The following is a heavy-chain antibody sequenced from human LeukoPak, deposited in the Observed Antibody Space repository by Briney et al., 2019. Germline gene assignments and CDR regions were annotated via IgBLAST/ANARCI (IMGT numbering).Heavy chain of an antibody. CDR2: ISSSSSSTI. CDR1: GFTFSSYS. D-gene: IGHD6-19*01. V-gene: IGHV3-48*02. J-gene: IGHJ4*02. Sequence: GGSLRLSCAASGFTFSSYSMNWVRQAPGKGLEWVSYISSSSSSTIYYADSVKGRFTISRDNAKNSLYLQMNSLRDEDTAVYYCARDDWIAVAGTVDYWGQGTLVTVSS. CDR3: ARDDWIAVAGTVDY.